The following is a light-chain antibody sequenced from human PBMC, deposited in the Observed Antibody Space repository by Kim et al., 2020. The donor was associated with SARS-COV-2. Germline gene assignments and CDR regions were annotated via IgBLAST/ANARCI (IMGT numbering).Light chain of an antibody. CDR3: QESYSISQKT. CDR1: QNIDNY. J-gene: IGKJ1*01. CDR2: VAW. V-gene: IGKV1-39*01. Sequence: SVGDTVTISCRASQNIDNYLNWYQRRPGEAPQLLIYVAWRLQTGVPSRFSGSGSGTDFTLTITSLEPEDSATYYCQESYSISQKTFGQGTKVDIK.